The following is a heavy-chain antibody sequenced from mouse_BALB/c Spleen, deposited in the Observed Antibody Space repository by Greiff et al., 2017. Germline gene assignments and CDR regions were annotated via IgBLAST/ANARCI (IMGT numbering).Heavy chain of an antibody. D-gene: IGHD1-1*01. CDR1: GYTFTNYW. CDR3: ARSSYGSRENWYFDV. J-gene: IGHJ1*01. Sequence: QVQLKESGAELVRPGTSVKISCKASGYTFTNYWLGWVKQRPGHGLEWIGDIYPGGGYTNYNEKFKGKATLTADTSSSTAYMQLSSLTSEDSAVYFCARSSYGSRENWYFDVWGAGTTVTVSS. V-gene: IGHV1-63*02. CDR2: IYPGGGYT.